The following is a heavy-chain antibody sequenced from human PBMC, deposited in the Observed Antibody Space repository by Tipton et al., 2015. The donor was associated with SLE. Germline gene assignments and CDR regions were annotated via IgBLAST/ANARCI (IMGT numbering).Heavy chain of an antibody. CDR1: GGSISSYY. CDR2: IYYSGST. V-gene: IGHV4-59*01. D-gene: IGHD4-11*01. J-gene: IGHJ4*02. Sequence: TLSLTCTVSGGSISSYYWSWIRQPPGKGLEWIGYIYYSGSTNYNPSLKSRVTISVDTSKNQFSLKLSSVTAADTAVYYCARWAGPTVNFDYWGQGTLVTVYS. CDR3: ARWAGPTVNFDY.